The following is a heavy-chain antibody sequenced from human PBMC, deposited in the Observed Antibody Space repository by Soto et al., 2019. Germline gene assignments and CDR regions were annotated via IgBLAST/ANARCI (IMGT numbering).Heavy chain of an antibody. CDR2: ITGSSEIT. CDR1: GFTLSDYA. V-gene: IGHV3-23*01. J-gene: IGHJ4*02. CDR3: ARDCARTSCSVWKL. Sequence: EAQLLESGGDLVQPGGSLRLSCAASGFTLSDYAMTWVRQAPGKGLEWVSGITGSSEITYYADSVKGRFTISRDNSKNTVSLLMTGLRAEDSAIYYCARDCARTSCSVWKLWGQGTLVTVSP. D-gene: IGHD2-2*01.